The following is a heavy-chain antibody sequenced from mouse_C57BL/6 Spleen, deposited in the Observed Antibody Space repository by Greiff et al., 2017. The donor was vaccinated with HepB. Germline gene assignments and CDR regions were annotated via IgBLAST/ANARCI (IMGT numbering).Heavy chain of an antibody. CDR1: GFNIKDDY. D-gene: IGHD2-5*01. CDR2: IDPENGDT. Sequence: VQLKESGAELVRPGASVKLSCTASGFNIKDDYMHWVKQRPEQGLEWIGWIDPENGDTEYASKFQGKATITADTSSNTAYLQLSSLTSEDTAVYYCTTEASNYGAYWGQGTLVTVSA. CDR3: TTEASNYGAY. V-gene: IGHV14-4*01. J-gene: IGHJ3*01.